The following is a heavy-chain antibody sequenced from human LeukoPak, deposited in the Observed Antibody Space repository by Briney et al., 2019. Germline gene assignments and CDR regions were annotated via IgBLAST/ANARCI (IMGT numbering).Heavy chain of an antibody. V-gene: IGHV3-64*01. D-gene: IGHD2-15*01. CDR3: AREYCIGGNCQYYFDY. CDR1: GFTFSSYA. J-gene: IGHJ4*02. Sequence: GGSLRLSCAASGFTFSSYAMHWVRQAPGKGLEYVSAISSNGGSPYYANSEKGRFTISRDNSKNTLYLQVSSLRAEDMAVYYCAREYCIGGNCQYYFDYWGQGTLVTVSS. CDR2: ISSNGGSP.